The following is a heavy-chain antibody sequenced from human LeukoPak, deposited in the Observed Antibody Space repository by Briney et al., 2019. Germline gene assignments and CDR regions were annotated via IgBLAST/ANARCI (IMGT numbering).Heavy chain of an antibody. CDR2: IYYGGST. J-gene: IGHJ4*02. Sequence: ASETLSLTCTVSGGSVSSGSYYWNWIRQPPGKGLEWIGYIYYGGSTNYNASLKSRVTISVDTSKNQFSLKLTSATSADTAVYYCARGEFPSDLEFWGQGALITVSS. CDR1: GGSVSSGSYY. V-gene: IGHV4-61*01. CDR3: ARGEFPSDLEF. D-gene: IGHD3-10*01.